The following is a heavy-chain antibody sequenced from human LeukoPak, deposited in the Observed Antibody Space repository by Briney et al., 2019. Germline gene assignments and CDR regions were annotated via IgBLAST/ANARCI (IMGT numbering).Heavy chain of an antibody. J-gene: IGHJ4*01. CDR3: ARVKAVAGTLPHLLDY. Sequence: SETLSLTCAVYGGSFSGYYWSWIRQPPGKGLEWIGEINHRGSTSYNPSLKSRLTISKDKFKNQFSLKLTSVTVADMAVYFCARVKAVAGTLPHLLDYWGQGTLVTVSS. CDR1: GGSFSGYY. D-gene: IGHD6-19*01. V-gene: IGHV4-34*01. CDR2: INHRGST.